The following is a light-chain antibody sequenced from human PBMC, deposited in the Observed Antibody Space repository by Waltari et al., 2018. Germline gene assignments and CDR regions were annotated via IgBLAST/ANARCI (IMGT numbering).Light chain of an antibody. V-gene: IGKV1-9*01. Sequence: IQLTQSPSSLSASIGDSVTISCRASQGFSSQLAWYQQKPGKAPKPLSLDASPVESGVPLRFSGSGPGTDFTLTISRLQPEDFATYYCQQLNSFPRTFGQGTKLEIK. J-gene: IGKJ2*01. CDR1: QGFSSQ. CDR3: QQLNSFPRT. CDR2: DAS.